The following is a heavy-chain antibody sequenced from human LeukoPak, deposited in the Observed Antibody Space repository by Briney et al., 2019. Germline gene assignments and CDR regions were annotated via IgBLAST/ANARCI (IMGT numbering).Heavy chain of an antibody. CDR1: GYTFIGYY. CDR2: MIRNSGGP. V-gene: IGHV1-2*02. CDR3: ATASFSSTQKGYFWLVS. Sequence: ASVKLSCTASGYTFIGYYVHWVRQAPGQGLEWMGWMIRNSGGPNYAQTFQGRVTITRGTSISTAYMELSRLTAEDTAVYYCATASFSSTQKGYFWLVSWVQGTLVTVCS. D-gene: IGHD2-2*01. J-gene: IGHJ5*01.